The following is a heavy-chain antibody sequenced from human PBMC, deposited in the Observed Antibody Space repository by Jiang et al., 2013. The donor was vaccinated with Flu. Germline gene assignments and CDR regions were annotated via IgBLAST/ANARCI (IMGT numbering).Heavy chain of an antibody. D-gene: IGHD3-3*01. CDR2: TYYRSTWYY. CDR1: GDSVSSNIAT. J-gene: IGHJ1*01. V-gene: IGHV6-1*01. Sequence: QTLSLTCAISGDSVSSNIATWNWIRQSPSRGLEWLGRTYYRSTWYYDYAASVKSRITINPDTSKNQFSLQLSSVTPEDTAVYYCAESGYFREYFQNWGQGTQVTVSS. CDR3: AESGYFREYFQN.